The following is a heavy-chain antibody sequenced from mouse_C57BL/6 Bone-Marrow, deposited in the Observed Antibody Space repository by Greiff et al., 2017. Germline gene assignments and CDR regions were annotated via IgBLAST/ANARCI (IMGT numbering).Heavy chain of an antibody. Sequence: QVQLQQPGAELVKPGASVKLSCKASGYTFTSYWMHWVKQRPGQGLEWIGMIHPNSGSTNYNEKFKSKATLTVDKSSSTAYMQLSSLPSADSAVYYCARDYYGSRQDYFDYWGQGTTLTVSA. CDR3: ARDYYGSRQDYFDY. CDR2: IHPNSGST. CDR1: GYTFTSYW. J-gene: IGHJ2*01. D-gene: IGHD1-1*01. V-gene: IGHV1-64*01.